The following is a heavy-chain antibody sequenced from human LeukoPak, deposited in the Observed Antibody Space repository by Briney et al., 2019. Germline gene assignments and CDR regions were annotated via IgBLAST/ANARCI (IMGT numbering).Heavy chain of an antibody. CDR1: GFTFSSYS. Sequence: GRSLRLSCAASGFTFSSYSMNWVRQAPGKGLEWVSSISSSSSYIYYADSVKGRFTISRDNAKNSLYLQMNSLRAEDTAVYYCAREGAVAGTGGDEYWGQGTLVTVSS. CDR3: AREGAVAGTGGDEY. D-gene: IGHD6-19*01. J-gene: IGHJ4*02. V-gene: IGHV3-21*01. CDR2: ISSSSSYI.